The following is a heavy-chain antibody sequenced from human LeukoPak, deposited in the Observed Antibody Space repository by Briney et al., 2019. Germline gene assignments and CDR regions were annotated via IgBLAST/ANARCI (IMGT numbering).Heavy chain of an antibody. J-gene: IGHJ4*02. Sequence: PGGSLRLSCAASGFTFSNAWMSWVRQAPGKGLEWVGRIKSKTDGGTTDYAAPVKGRFTISRDDSKNTLYLQMNSLKTEDTAVYYCARSRDGYNKIKPYYFDYWGQGTLVTVSS. CDR1: GFTFSNAW. CDR3: ARSRDGYNKIKPYYFDY. V-gene: IGHV3-15*01. D-gene: IGHD5-24*01. CDR2: IKSKTDGGTT.